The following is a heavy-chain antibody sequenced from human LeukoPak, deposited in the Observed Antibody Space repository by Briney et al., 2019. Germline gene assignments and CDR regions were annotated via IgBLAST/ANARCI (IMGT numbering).Heavy chain of an antibody. Sequence: QPGGSLRLSCAASGFTFSSYAMSWVRQAPGKGLEWVSAISGSGGSTYYADSVKGRFAISRDNSKNTLYLQMNSLRAEDTAVYYCAKDWGDGYTHGTFDYWGQGTLVTVSS. CDR3: AKDWGDGYTHGTFDY. J-gene: IGHJ4*02. D-gene: IGHD5-24*01. V-gene: IGHV3-23*01. CDR2: ISGSGGST. CDR1: GFTFSSYA.